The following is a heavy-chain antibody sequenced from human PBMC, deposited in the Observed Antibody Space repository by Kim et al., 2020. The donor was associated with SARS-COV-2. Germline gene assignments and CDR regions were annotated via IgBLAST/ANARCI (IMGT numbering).Heavy chain of an antibody. CDR3: ARDSRRYCSGGSCFLLDY. J-gene: IGHJ4*02. V-gene: IGHV3-33*08. CDR2: IWYDGSNK. D-gene: IGHD2-15*01. Sequence: GGSLRLSCAASGFTFSSYGMHWVRQAPGKGLEWVAVIWYDGSNKYYADSVKGRFTISRDNSRNTLYLQMNSLRAEDTAVYYCARDSRRYCSGGSCFLLDYWGQGTLVTVSS. CDR1: GFTFSSYG.